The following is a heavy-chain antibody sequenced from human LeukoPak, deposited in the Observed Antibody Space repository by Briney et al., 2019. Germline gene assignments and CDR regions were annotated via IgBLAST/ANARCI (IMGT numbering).Heavy chain of an antibody. CDR3: ARDLERGVNTAMVTLYFDY. J-gene: IGHJ4*02. Sequence: ASVKVSCKASGYTFIGYYMHWVRQAPGQGLEWMGWINPNSGGTKYAQKFQGRVTMTRDTSISAAYMELSSLRSEDTAVYYCARDLERGVNTAMVTLYFDYWGQGTLVTVSS. V-gene: IGHV1-2*02. CDR1: GYTFIGYY. D-gene: IGHD5-18*01. CDR2: INPNSGGT.